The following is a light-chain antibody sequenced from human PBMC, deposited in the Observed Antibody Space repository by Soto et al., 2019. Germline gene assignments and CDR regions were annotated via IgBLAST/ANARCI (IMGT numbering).Light chain of an antibody. CDR3: QSYDSSLSGSKV. J-gene: IGLJ1*01. CDR1: SSNIGAGFD. Sequence: QSVLTQPPSVSGAPGQRVTISCTGTSSNIGAGFDVHWYQQFPGTAPKVLIYDNTNRPPAVPDRFSASKSGTSASLAISGPQAEDEADYYCQSYDSSLSGSKVFGTGTKVTVL. CDR2: DNT. V-gene: IGLV1-40*01.